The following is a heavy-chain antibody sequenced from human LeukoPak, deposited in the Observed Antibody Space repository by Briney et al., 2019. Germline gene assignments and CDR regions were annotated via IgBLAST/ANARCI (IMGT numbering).Heavy chain of an antibody. CDR1: GYSFTSCW. D-gene: IGHD3-22*01. J-gene: IGHJ5*02. V-gene: IGHV5-51*01. Sequence: GESLKISCKGSGYSFTSCWIGWVRQMPGKGLEWMGIIYPGDSDTRYSPSFQGQVTISADKSISTAYLQWSSLKASDTAMYYCARGQYYYDSSGFHNWFDPWGQGTLVTVSS. CDR3: ARGQYYYDSSGFHNWFDP. CDR2: IYPGDSDT.